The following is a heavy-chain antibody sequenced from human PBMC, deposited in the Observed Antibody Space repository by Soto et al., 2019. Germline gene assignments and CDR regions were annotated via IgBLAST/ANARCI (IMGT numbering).Heavy chain of an antibody. V-gene: IGHV1-3*01. D-gene: IGHD1-26*01. CDR1: GYTFTSYA. CDR3: PRGGSIYWDFDR. Sequence: QVQLVQSGAEVKKPGASVKVSCKASGYTFTSYAMHWVRQAPGQRLEWMGWINAGNGNTKYSQKFQGRVTITRDTSGSTAYMELSSLRSEDTAVYYCPRGGSIYWDFDRWGRGTLVTVSS. J-gene: IGHJ2*01. CDR2: INAGNGNT.